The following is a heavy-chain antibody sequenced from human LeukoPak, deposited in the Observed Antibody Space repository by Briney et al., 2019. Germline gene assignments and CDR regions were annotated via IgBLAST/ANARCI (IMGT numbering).Heavy chain of an antibody. CDR3: VREWRGIASHYHGMDV. D-gene: IGHD6-13*01. J-gene: IGHJ6*02. Sequence: GGSLRLSCVASGFSFSTYDMYWVRQAAGRGPEWVSAIGTNEDTLYLGSVKDRFTISRENGKNSLYLQMNSPRVDDTAVYYCVREWRGIASHYHGMDVWGQGTTVTVSS. V-gene: IGHV3-13*01. CDR2: IGTNEDT. CDR1: GFSFSTYD.